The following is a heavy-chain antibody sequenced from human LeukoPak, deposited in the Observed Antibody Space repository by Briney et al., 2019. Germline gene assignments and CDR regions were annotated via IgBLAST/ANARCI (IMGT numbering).Heavy chain of an antibody. V-gene: IGHV3-23*01. CDR2: ISGSGGST. CDR3: ARDPNGDYIGTFDM. Sequence: GGSLRLSCAASEFTFSSYGMSWVRQAPGKGLEWVSSISGSGGSTQYADSVQGRFAISRDNSKNTLYLQMNSLRVEDTAMYFCARDPNGDYIGTFDMWGRGTLVSVSS. D-gene: IGHD4-17*01. CDR1: EFTFSSYG. J-gene: IGHJ3*02.